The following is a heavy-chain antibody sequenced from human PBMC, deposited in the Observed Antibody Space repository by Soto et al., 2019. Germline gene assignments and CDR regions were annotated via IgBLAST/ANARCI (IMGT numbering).Heavy chain of an antibody. CDR2: FYHSGTT. Sequence: QVQLQESGPGLVKPSGTLSVTCAVSGGSISSSNWWPWARQPPGKGLEWIGEFYHSGTTNYNPSLRSRVVISGDRSRNNLSLTLSSVTAADTAVYYCASPATSDFGYWGQGIMVTVSS. J-gene: IGHJ4*02. D-gene: IGHD4-4*01. CDR3: ASPATSDFGY. V-gene: IGHV4-4*02. CDR1: GGSISSSNW.